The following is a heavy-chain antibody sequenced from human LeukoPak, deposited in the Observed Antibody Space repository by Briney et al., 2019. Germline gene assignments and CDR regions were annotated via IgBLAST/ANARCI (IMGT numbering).Heavy chain of an antibody. V-gene: IGHV3-74*01. J-gene: IGHJ6*03. Sequence: GGSLRLSCAASGFTFSSYWMHWVRQAPGKGLVWVSRINTDGSSTSYADSVKGRFTISRDNAKNTLYLQMNSLRAEDTAVYYCAAGSSFLYYYYMDVWGKGTTVTVSS. CDR3: AAGSSFLYYYYMDV. D-gene: IGHD6-13*01. CDR1: GFTFSSYW. CDR2: INTDGSST.